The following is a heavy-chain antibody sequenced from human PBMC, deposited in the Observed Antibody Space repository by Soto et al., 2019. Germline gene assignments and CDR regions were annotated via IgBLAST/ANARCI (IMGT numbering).Heavy chain of an antibody. CDR2: IIPILGIA. CDR3: ARDAEYSSGWYPFDY. CDR1: GGTFSSYT. D-gene: IGHD6-19*01. Sequence: QVPLVQSGAEVKKPGSSVKVSCKASGGTFSSYTISWVRQAPGQGLEWMGRIIPILGIANYAQKFQGRVTITADKSTSTAYMELSSLRSEDTAVYYCARDAEYSSGWYPFDYWGQGTLVTVSS. J-gene: IGHJ4*02. V-gene: IGHV1-69*08.